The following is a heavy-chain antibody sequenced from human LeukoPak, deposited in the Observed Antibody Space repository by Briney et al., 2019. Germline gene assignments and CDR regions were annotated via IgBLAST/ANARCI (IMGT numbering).Heavy chain of an antibody. D-gene: IGHD3-10*01. J-gene: IGHJ3*02. CDR3: ARLTMWFVRAFDI. CDR2: IYYSGST. CDR1: GGSISSSSYY. Sequence: SETLSLTCTVSGGSISSSSYYWGWIRQPPGKGLEWIGSIYYSGSTYYNPSLKSRVTISVDTSKNQFSLKLSSVTAADTAVYYCARLTMWFVRAFDIWGQGTMVTVSS. V-gene: IGHV4-39*01.